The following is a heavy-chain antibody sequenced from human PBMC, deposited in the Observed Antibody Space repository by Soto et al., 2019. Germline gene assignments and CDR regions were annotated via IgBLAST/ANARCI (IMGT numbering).Heavy chain of an antibody. CDR1: GYTFTSYN. Sequence: ASVKVSCKASGYTFTSYNIHWARQAPGQRLEWMGWINPANGNTEYSQRFQGRVTITRDTSARTAYMELSSLRSEDTAVYFCARVHYYDRSGYWDALDIWGQGTKVTVSS. J-gene: IGHJ3*02. CDR3: ARVHYYDRSGYWDALDI. CDR2: INPANGNT. D-gene: IGHD3-22*01. V-gene: IGHV1-3*01.